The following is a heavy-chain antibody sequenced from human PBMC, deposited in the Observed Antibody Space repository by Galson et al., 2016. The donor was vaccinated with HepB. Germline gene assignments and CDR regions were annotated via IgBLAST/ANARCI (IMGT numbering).Heavy chain of an antibody. V-gene: IGHV3-23*01. Sequence: SLRLSCAASGFSISIYSMNWVRQAPGKGLEWVSAIRGSGTGTSYTDSVKGRFTISRDNSKNTLYLQMNSLRAEDAAVYYCAKIRLVGYNSGWGGSFDIWGRGTMVTVSS. CDR1: GFSISIYS. CDR2: IRGSGTGT. CDR3: AKIRLVGYNSGWGGSFDI. J-gene: IGHJ3*02. D-gene: IGHD6-19*01.